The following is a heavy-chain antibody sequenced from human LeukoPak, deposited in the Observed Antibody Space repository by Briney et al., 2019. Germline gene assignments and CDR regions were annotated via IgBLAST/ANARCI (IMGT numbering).Heavy chain of an antibody. Sequence: GGSLRLSCAASGFTFSSYEMNWVRQAPGKGLEWVSYISSSGSTIYYADSVKGRFTISRDNAKNSLYLQMNSLRAEDTALYYCARGLMGGYPYFDYWGQGILVTVSS. CDR3: ARGLMGGYPYFDY. CDR1: GFTFSSYE. CDR2: ISSSGSTI. D-gene: IGHD2-8*01. J-gene: IGHJ4*02. V-gene: IGHV3-48*03.